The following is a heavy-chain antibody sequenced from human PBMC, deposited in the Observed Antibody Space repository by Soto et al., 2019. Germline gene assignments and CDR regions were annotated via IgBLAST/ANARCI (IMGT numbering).Heavy chain of an antibody. CDR2: IYYSGST. J-gene: IGHJ6*02. CDR1: GGSISSGGYY. CDR3: ARTAEGYCSGGSCPPYYYYGMDV. V-gene: IGHV4-31*03. D-gene: IGHD2-15*01. Sequence: SETLSLTCTVSGGSISSGGYYWSWIHQHLGKGLEWIGYIYYSGSTYYNPSLKSRVTISVDTSKNQFSLKLSSVTAADTAVYYCARTAEGYCSGGSCPPYYYYGMDVWGQGTTVTVSS.